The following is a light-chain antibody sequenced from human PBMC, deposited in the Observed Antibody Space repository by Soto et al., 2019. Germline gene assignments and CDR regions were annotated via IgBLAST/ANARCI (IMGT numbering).Light chain of an antibody. V-gene: IGKV3-15*01. CDR1: QSIDNT. Sequence: EIVMTQSPATLSVYPGEGATLSCGASQSIDNTIAWYQQKPGQAPRVLIYGASMRAAGIPARFSGSGSGTAFTLTINSLQPEDFALYTCQQYTNWPLNTFGQGTRLEI. CDR2: GAS. J-gene: IGKJ5*01. CDR3: QQYTNWPLNT.